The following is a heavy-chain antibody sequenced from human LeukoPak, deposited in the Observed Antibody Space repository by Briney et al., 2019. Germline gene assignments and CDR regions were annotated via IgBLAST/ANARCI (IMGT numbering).Heavy chain of an antibody. CDR1: GGSFSGYY. CDR2: INHSGST. V-gene: IGHV4-34*01. CDR3: ARGVSRGTADAFDI. D-gene: IGHD2-21*02. J-gene: IGHJ3*02. Sequence: YPSETLSLTCAVYGGSFSGYYWSWIRQPPGKGLEWIGEINHSGSTNYNPSLKSRVTISVDTSKNQFSLKLSSVTAADTAVYYCARGVSRGTADAFDIWGQGTMVTVSS.